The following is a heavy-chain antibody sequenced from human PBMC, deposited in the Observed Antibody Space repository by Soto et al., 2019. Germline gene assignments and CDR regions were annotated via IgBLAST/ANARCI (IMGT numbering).Heavy chain of an antibody. CDR2: ISSSSSYI. Sequence: ESGGGLVKPGGSLRLSCAASGFTFSSYSMNWVRQAPGKGLEWVSSISSSSSYIYYADSVKGRFTISRDNAKNSLYLQMNSLRAEDTAVYYCARDDVDTAMVYYYYGMDVWGQGTTVTVSS. D-gene: IGHD5-18*01. V-gene: IGHV3-21*01. J-gene: IGHJ6*02. CDR1: GFTFSSYS. CDR3: ARDDVDTAMVYYYYGMDV.